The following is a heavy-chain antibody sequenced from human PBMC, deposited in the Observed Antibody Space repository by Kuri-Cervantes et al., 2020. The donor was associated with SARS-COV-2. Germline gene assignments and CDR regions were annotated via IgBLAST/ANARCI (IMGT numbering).Heavy chain of an antibody. J-gene: IGHJ6*02. CDR2: ISNDGYNR. Sequence: LSLACAASGFSFSKFPMHWVRHAPGRGLEWVALISNDGYNRFYADFLKGRFTISRDNSKNTLHLDMNSLRPEDTGVYYWEKMGDNYIKGDYCSEVGGQGITVTVSS. CDR3: EKMGDNYIKGDYCSEV. V-gene: IGHV3-30*18. CDR1: GFSFSKFP. D-gene: IGHD3-16*01.